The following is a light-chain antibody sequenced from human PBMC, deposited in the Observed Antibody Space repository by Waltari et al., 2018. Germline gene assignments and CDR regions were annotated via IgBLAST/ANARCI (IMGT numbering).Light chain of an antibody. CDR2: WAS. J-gene: IGKJ5*01. Sequence: DIVMTQSPDSLAVSLGERDTINCKSSHSVLYSINNKNYSAWYQQKPGQPPKLLIYWASTRESGVPDRFSGSGSGTDFTLTISSLQAEDVAVYYCQQYYSTGNFGQGTRLEIK. CDR3: QQYYSTGN. CDR1: HSVLYSINNKNY. V-gene: IGKV4-1*01.